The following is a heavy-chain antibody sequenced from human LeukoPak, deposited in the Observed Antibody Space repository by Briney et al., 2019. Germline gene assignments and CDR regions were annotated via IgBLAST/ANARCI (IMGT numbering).Heavy chain of an antibody. CDR3: ASMSTYYYDSSAPASSRNFDY. J-gene: IGHJ4*02. CDR2: IYSGGST. V-gene: IGHV3-53*01. Sequence: GGSLRLSCAASGFTVSSNYMSWVRQAPGKGLEWVSVIYSGGSTYYADSVKGRFTISRDNAKNSLYLQMNSLRAEDTAVYYCASMSTYYYDSSAPASSRNFDYWGQGTLVTVSS. D-gene: IGHD3-22*01. CDR1: GFTVSSNY.